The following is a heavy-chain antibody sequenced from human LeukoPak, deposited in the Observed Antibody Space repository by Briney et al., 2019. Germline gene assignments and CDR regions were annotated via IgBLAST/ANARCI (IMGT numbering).Heavy chain of an antibody. CDR3: ARLDSSGYNFDH. CDR2: IYYSGST. D-gene: IGHD3-22*01. V-gene: IGHV4-4*07. Sequence: PSETLSLTCTVSGGSISSYYWSWIRQPAGKGLEWIGSIYYSGSTYYNPSLKSRVTISVDTSKNQFSLKLSSVTAADTAVYYCARLDSSGYNFDHWGQGTLVTVSS. J-gene: IGHJ4*02. CDR1: GGSISSYY.